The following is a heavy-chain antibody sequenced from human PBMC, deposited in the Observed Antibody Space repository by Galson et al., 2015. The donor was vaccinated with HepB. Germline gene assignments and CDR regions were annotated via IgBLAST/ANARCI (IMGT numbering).Heavy chain of an antibody. Sequence: SLRLSCAASGFTFSDYYMSWIRQAPGKGLEWVSYISSSSSYTNYADSVKGRFAISRDNAKNSLYLQMNSLRAEDTAVYYCARAHPQLAAPDYWGQGTLVTVSS. J-gene: IGHJ4*02. CDR3: ARAHPQLAAPDY. V-gene: IGHV3-11*06. CDR1: GFTFSDYY. CDR2: ISSSSSYT. D-gene: IGHD2-2*01.